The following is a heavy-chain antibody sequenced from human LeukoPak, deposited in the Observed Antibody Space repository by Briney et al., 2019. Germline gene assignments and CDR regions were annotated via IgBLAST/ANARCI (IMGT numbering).Heavy chain of an antibody. CDR1: GYTFTAYY. D-gene: IGHD6-19*01. Sequence: VKVSCKASGYTFTAYYVHWVRQAPGQGLEWMGWISAYNGYTNYAQKLQGRVTMTTDTSTNTVYMELRSLRSDDTAVYYCARGGTSGWRTPNDDYWGQGTLVTVSS. V-gene: IGHV1-18*04. CDR2: ISAYNGYT. J-gene: IGHJ4*02. CDR3: ARGGTSGWRTPNDDY.